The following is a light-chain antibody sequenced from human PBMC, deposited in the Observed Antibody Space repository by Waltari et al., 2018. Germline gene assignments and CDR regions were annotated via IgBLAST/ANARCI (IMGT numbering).Light chain of an antibody. CDR3: CSYAGSSTWV. J-gene: IGLJ3*02. Sequence: QSALTQPASVSGSPGQSITISCTGTSSDVGGYNYVSWYQQHPGKAPKLMIYDVSKRPSGVSNRFPASKSGNTASLTISGLQAEDEADYYCCSYAGSSTWVFGGGTKLTVL. CDR1: SSDVGGYNY. CDR2: DVS. V-gene: IGLV2-23*02.